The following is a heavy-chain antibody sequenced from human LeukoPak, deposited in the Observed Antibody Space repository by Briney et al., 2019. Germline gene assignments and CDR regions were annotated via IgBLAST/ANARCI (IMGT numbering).Heavy chain of an antibody. D-gene: IGHD3-9*01. CDR2: IRYGGSNK. CDR3: AKGRGHYDILTGY. V-gene: IGHV3-30*02. J-gene: IGHJ4*02. Sequence: GGSLRLSCAASGFTFSSYGMHWVRQAPGKGLEWVAFIRYGGSNKYYADSVEGRFTISRDNSKNTLYLQMNSLRAEDTAVYYCAKGRGHYDILTGYWGQGTLVTVSS. CDR1: GFTFSSYG.